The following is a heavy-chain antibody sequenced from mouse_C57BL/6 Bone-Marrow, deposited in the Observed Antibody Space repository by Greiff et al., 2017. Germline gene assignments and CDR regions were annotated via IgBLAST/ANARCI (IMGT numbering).Heavy chain of an antibody. CDR2: IYPGSGST. CDR1: GYTFTSYW. Sequence: VQLQQPGAELVKPGASVKMSCKASGYTFTSYWITWVKQRPGQGLEWIGDIYPGSGSTNDNEKFKSKATLTVDTSSSTAYMQLSSLTSEDSAVYYCAYYYGADWYFGVWGTGATVTVSS. D-gene: IGHD1-1*01. CDR3: AYYYGADWYFGV. V-gene: IGHV1-55*01. J-gene: IGHJ1*03.